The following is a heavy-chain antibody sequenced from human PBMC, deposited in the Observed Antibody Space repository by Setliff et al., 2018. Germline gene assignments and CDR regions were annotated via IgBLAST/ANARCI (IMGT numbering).Heavy chain of an antibody. CDR1: RFPFSSYG. CDR3: ARGIVVVPAALDV. Sequence: PGGSLRLSCAASRFPFSSYGMHWVRQAPGKGLEWVAVISYDGSNQNYADSVKGRFTISRDNSKNTLYLQMNSLRAEDTAVYYCARGIVVVPAALDVWGKGTTVTVSS. CDR2: ISYDGSNQ. J-gene: IGHJ6*04. D-gene: IGHD2-2*01. V-gene: IGHV3-30*03.